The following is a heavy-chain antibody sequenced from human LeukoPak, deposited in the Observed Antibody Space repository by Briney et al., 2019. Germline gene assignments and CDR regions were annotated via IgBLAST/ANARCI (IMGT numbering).Heavy chain of an antibody. CDR2: IVVGSGNT. Sequence: ASVKVSCKASAFTFTSSAVQWVRQARGQRLEWIGWIVVGSGNTNYAQKFQERVTITRDMSTSTAYMELSSLRSEDTAVYYCAASPDYYDSSGYSYYFDYWGQGTLVTVSS. D-gene: IGHD3-22*01. CDR1: AFTFTSSA. J-gene: IGHJ4*02. V-gene: IGHV1-58*01. CDR3: AASPDYYDSSGYSYYFDY.